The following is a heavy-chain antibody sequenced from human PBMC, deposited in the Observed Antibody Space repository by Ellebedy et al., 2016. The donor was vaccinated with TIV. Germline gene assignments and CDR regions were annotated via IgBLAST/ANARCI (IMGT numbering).Heavy chain of an antibody. V-gene: IGHV3-30*14. CDR3: AKGLGPSGAGTAYLDS. D-gene: IGHD2-8*02. CDR1: GFTSSTYE. J-gene: IGHJ4*02. CDR2: VSGHGRIQ. Sequence: GESLKISCVASGFTSSTYEIPWVRQAPGKGLEWVAVVSGHGRIQLYADSVKGRVTISRDTSKDTVYLQMNNRRAEDTAAYFCAKGLGPSGAGTAYLDSWGQGTLVTVSS.